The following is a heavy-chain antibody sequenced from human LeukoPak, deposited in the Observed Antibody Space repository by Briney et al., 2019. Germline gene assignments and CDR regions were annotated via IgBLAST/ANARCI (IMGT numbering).Heavy chain of an antibody. D-gene: IGHD3-10*01. J-gene: IGHJ4*02. CDR1: GFTFGDYA. Sequence: GGSLRLSCTASGFTFGDYAMSWVRQAPGKGLEWVGFISSKAYGGTKEYAASVKGRFTISRDESKSIAYMQMNSLKTEDTAVYYCTRVRGVHEILFDYWGQGTLVTVSS. CDR3: TRVRGVHEILFDY. V-gene: IGHV3-49*04. CDR2: ISSKAYGGTK.